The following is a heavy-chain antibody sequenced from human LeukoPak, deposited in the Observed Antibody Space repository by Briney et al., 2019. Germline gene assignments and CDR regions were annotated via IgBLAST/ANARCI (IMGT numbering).Heavy chain of an antibody. Sequence: SETLSLTCTVSGGSISSSSYYWGWIRQPPGKGLEWIGSIYYSGSTYYNPSLKSRVTISVDTSKNQFSLKLSSVTAADTAVYYCARRMVYYDFWSGYYPDYWGQGTLVTVSS. J-gene: IGHJ4*02. CDR2: IYYSGST. CDR1: GGSISSSSYY. V-gene: IGHV4-39*01. CDR3: ARRMVYYDFWSGYYPDY. D-gene: IGHD3-3*01.